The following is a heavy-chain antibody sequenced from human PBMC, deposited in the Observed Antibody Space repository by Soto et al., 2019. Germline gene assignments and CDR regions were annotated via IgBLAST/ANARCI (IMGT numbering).Heavy chain of an antibody. CDR2: IKQDGSEK. Sequence: GGSLRLSCAASGFTFSSYWMSWVRQAPGKGLEWVANIKQDGSEKYYVDSVKGRFTISRDNAKNSLYLQMNSLRAEDTAVYYCARDGDGIQDAFDIWGQGTMVTVSS. CDR3: ARDGDGIQDAFDI. CDR1: GFTFSSYW. J-gene: IGHJ3*02. D-gene: IGHD7-27*01. V-gene: IGHV3-7*03.